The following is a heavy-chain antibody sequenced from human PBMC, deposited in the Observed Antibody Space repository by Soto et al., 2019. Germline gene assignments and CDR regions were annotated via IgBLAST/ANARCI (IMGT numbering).Heavy chain of an antibody. CDR2: IHYGGGT. D-gene: IGHD3-22*01. CDR3: ARSYDSSGYYY. J-gene: IGHJ4*02. Sequence: SETLSLTCTVSGGSMSSYYWTWIRQPPGKGLEWIGFIHYGGGTVYNPALRSRVTVTVETSKNQFSLKLSSVTAADTAVYYCARSYDSSGYYYWGQGTLVTVSS. CDR1: GGSMSSYY. V-gene: IGHV4-59*08.